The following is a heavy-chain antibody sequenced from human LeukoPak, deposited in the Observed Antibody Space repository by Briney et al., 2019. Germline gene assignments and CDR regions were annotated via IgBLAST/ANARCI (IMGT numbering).Heavy chain of an antibody. CDR2: INHSGST. D-gene: IGHD3-3*01. V-gene: IGHV4-34*01. CDR1: GGSFSGYY. CDR3: ARGNGATFFWSGYYQGGSYYYYYMDV. Sequence: PSETLSLTCAVSGGSFSGYYWSWIRQPPGKGLEWIGEINHSGSTNYNPSLKSRVTISVDTSKNQFSLKLSSVTAADTAVYYCARGNGATFFWSGYYQGGSYYYYYMDVWGKGTTVTVSS. J-gene: IGHJ6*03.